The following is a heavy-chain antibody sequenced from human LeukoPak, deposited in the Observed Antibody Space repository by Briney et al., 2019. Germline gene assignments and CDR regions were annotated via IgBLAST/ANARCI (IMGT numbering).Heavy chain of an antibody. CDR1: GYTFTSYY. Sequence: GASVKVSCKASGYTFTSYYMHWVRQAPGQGLEWMGIINPSGGSTSYAQKFQGRVTMTRDMSTSTVYMELSSLRPDDTAVYYCARSQFRTTNSGAWGFRPWGQGTLVTVTS. D-gene: IGHD3-16*01. J-gene: IGHJ1*01. CDR3: ARSQFRTTNSGAWGFRP. CDR2: INPSGGST. V-gene: IGHV1-46*01.